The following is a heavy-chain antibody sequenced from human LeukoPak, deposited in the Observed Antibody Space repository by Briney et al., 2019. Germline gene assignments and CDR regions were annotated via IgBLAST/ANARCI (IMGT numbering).Heavy chain of an antibody. J-gene: IGHJ5*02. CDR2: IKSKNIGGTT. CDR1: GFTFKNAW. CDR3: TSHAAFDP. Sequence: PGGSLRLSCEASGFTFKNAWMNWVRQAPGKGLEWVGRIKSKNIGGTTDYAAPVKGRFTISRDDSRNTVYLQMNSLKTEDTAVYYCTSHAAFDPWGQGTLVTVSS. V-gene: IGHV3-15*01.